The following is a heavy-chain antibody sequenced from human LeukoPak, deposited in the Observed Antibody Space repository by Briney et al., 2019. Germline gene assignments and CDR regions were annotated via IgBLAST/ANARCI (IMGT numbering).Heavy chain of an antibody. J-gene: IGHJ2*01. CDR1: GGSISLYY. Sequence: SETLSVTCTVSGGSISLYYWSWIRQPPGKGLEWIGYIYYSGSTNYNPSLKSRVTTSVDTSKNQFSLKLSSVTAADTAIYYCARRAYGAWYFDLWGRGTLVTVSS. CDR3: ARRAYGAWYFDL. CDR2: IYYSGST. D-gene: IGHD4/OR15-4a*01. V-gene: IGHV4-59*01.